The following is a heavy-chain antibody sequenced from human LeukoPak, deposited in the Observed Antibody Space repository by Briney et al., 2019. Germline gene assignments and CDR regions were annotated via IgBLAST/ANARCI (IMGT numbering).Heavy chain of an antibody. CDR3: AKSYDSSGYYPDY. CDR2: ISYDGSNK. D-gene: IGHD3-22*01. CDR1: GFTFSSYA. J-gene: IGHJ4*02. Sequence: PGGSLRLSCAASGFTFSSYAMSWVRQAPGKGLEWVAVISYDGSNKYYADSVKGRFTISRDNSKNTLYLQMNSLRAEDTAVYYCAKSYDSSGYYPDYWGQGTLVTVSS. V-gene: IGHV3-30*18.